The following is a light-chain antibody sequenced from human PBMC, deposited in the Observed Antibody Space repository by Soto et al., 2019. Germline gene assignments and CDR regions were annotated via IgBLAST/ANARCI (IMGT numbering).Light chain of an antibody. CDR2: KAS. V-gene: IGKV1-5*03. CDR1: QTISSW. Sequence: DIEMTQSPSTLSGSVGDRVTITCRASQTISSWLAWYQQTQGKAPKLLIYKASTLKSGVPSRFRGSGSGTEFTLTISRLQPDDFETYYCQHYNSYSEAFGQGTKVDI. J-gene: IGKJ1*01. CDR3: QHYNSYSEA.